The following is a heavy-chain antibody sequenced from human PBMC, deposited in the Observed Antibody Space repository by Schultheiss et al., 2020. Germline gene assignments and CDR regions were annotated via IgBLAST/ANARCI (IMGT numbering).Heavy chain of an antibody. J-gene: IGHJ1*01. CDR3: ARARTIGRKGPQYFQH. V-gene: IGHV4-31*03. CDR1: GGSISSGGYY. D-gene: IGHD2-8*01. CDR2: IYYSGST. Sequence: SETLSLTCTVSGGSISSGGYYWSWIRQHPGKGLEWIGYIYYSGSTYYNPSLKSRVTISVDTSKNQFSLKLSSVTAADTAVYYCARARTIGRKGPQYFQHWGQGTLVTVSS.